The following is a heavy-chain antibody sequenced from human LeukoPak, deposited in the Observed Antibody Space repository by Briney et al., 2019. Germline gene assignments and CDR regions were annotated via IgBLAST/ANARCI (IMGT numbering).Heavy chain of an antibody. D-gene: IGHD5-18*01. CDR2: IRYDGSNK. J-gene: IGHJ4*02. CDR1: GFTFSSYG. V-gene: IGHV3-30*02. CDR3: ARSRGFSYGFSGD. Sequence: GGSLRLSCAASGFTFSSYGMHWVRQAPGKGLEWVAFIRYDGSNKYYADSVKGRFTISRDNSKNTLYLQMNSLRAEDTAVFYCARSRGFSYGFSGDWGQGTLVTVSS.